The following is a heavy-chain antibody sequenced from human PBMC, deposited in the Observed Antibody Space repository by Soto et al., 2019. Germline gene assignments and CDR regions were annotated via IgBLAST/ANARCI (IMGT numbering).Heavy chain of an antibody. D-gene: IGHD6-13*01. CDR3: ASIIAAAGTRGDY. Sequence: SETLSLTCTVSGGSISSSSYYWGWIRQPPGKGLEWIGSIYYSGSTYYNPSLKSRVTISVDTSKNQFSLKLSSVTAADTAVYYCASIIAAAGTRGDYWGQGTLVTVSS. J-gene: IGHJ4*02. CDR1: GGSISSSSYY. CDR2: IYYSGST. V-gene: IGHV4-39*01.